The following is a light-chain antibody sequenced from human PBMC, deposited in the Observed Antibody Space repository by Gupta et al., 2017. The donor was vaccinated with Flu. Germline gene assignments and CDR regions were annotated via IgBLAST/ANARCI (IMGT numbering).Light chain of an antibody. CDR3: QSYDSSLSGYWV. Sequence: QSVLTQPPSVSGAPGPRVTISCTGSSSNIGAGYDVHWYQQLPGAAPKLLIYVNSNRPSGVPDRFSGSKSGTSASLAITGLQAEDEGEYYCQSYDSSLSGYWVFGGGTKLTVL. J-gene: IGLJ3*02. CDR1: SSNIGAGYD. V-gene: IGLV1-40*01. CDR2: VNS.